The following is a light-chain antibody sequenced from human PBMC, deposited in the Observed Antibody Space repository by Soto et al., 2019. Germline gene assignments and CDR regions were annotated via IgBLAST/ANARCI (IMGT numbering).Light chain of an antibody. J-gene: IGKJ2*01. CDR3: QQYCSSMYT. Sequence: ETVLTQSPGTLSLSPGERATLSCRPSQSVSSSYLAWYQHKPGQAPRLLIYGTSNRATGIPDRFSGSGSGTYFTLNISTLEPEEFAVYYCQQYCSSMYTFGQGTKLEIK. CDR1: QSVSSSY. CDR2: GTS. V-gene: IGKV3-20*01.